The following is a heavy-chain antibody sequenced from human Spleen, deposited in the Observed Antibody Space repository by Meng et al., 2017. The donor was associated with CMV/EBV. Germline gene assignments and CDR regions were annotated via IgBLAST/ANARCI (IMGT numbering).Heavy chain of an antibody. D-gene: IGHD1-20*01. J-gene: IGHJ4*02. CDR3: ARVLPRITGNYFDY. CDR1: GFTFSDYY. Sequence: ASGFTFSDYYMSWIRQAPGKGLEWVSYISTTGYTIYYTDSVKGRFTISRDNAKNSLYLQMNTLRAEDTAVYFCARVLPRITGNYFDYWGQGSLVTVSS. CDR2: ISTTGYTI. V-gene: IGHV3-11*04.